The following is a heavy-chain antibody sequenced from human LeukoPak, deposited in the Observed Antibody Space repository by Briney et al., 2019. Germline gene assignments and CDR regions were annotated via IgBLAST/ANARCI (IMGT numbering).Heavy chain of an antibody. CDR2: IYSSGSA. V-gene: IGHV3-53*01. CDR3: ASSGSYSDFDY. D-gene: IGHD3-22*01. CDR1: GFTTRNNY. Sequence: GGSLRLSCVASGFTTRNNYMSWVRQAPGKGLEWVSIIYSSGSAYYVDSVKGRFTISRDTSKNMVFLQMNSLRAEDTAVYYCASSGSYSDFDYWGQGTLVTVSS. J-gene: IGHJ4*02.